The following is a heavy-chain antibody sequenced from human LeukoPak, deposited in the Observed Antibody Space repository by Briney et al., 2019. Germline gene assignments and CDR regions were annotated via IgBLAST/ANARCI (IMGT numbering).Heavy chain of an antibody. Sequence: PGGSLRLSCAASGFTFSSYAMNWVRQAPGKGLEWVSSISSSSSYIYYADSVKGRFTISRDNAKNSLYLQMNSLRAEDTAVYYCARVPMYRGSYQHAFDVWGQGTMVTVCS. J-gene: IGHJ3*01. CDR3: ARVPMYRGSYQHAFDV. CDR2: ISSSSSYI. D-gene: IGHD1-26*01. V-gene: IGHV3-21*01. CDR1: GFTFSSYA.